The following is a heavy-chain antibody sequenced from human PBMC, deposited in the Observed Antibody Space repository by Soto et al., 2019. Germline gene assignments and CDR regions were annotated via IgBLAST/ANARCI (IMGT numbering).Heavy chain of an antibody. CDR1: GGSISSSNW. J-gene: IGHJ6*02. CDR3: ARVSGSYYYGMDV. D-gene: IGHD1-26*01. Sequence: SETLSLTCAVSGGSISSSNWWSWVRQPPGKGLEWIGEIYHSGSTNYNPSLKSRVTISVDKSKNQFPLKLSSVTAADTAVYYWARVSGSYYYGMDVWGQGITVTVSS. CDR2: IYHSGST. V-gene: IGHV4-4*02.